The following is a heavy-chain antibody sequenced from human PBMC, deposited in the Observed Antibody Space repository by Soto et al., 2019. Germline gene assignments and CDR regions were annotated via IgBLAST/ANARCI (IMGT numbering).Heavy chain of an antibody. Sequence: EVQLVESGGGLVQPGGSLRLSCAASGFTFSSYSMNWVRQAPGKGLEWVSYISSSSSTIYYADSVKGRFTISRDNAKNSLYLQMNRLRAEDTAVYYCARGYCSGGSCYANFDYWGQGTLVTVSS. CDR3: ARGYCSGGSCYANFDY. J-gene: IGHJ4*02. CDR1: GFTFSSYS. CDR2: ISSSSSTI. V-gene: IGHV3-48*01. D-gene: IGHD2-15*01.